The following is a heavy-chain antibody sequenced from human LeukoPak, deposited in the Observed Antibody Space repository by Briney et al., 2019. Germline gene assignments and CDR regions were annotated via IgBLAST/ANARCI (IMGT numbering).Heavy chain of an antibody. D-gene: IGHD1-7*01. Sequence: GASVKVSCKASGYTFTSYYMHWVRQAPGQGLEWMGIINPSGGSTSYAQKFQGRVTMTRDTSTSTVYMELSSLRSEDTAVYYCARDQGELELRTGWFDPWGQGTLVTVSS. V-gene: IGHV1-46*01. CDR3: ARDQGELELRTGWFDP. J-gene: IGHJ5*02. CDR2: INPSGGST. CDR1: GYTFTSYY.